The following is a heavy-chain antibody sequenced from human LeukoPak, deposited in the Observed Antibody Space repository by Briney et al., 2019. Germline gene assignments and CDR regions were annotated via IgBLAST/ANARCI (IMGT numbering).Heavy chain of an antibody. Sequence: SGGSLRLSCTASGFTFSSYSMNWVRQAPGKGLEWVSSISSSSSYIYYADSVKGRFTISRDNAKNSLYLQMNSLRAEDTAVYYCAREAIVGATLDYSGQGTLVPVSS. CDR1: GFTFSSYS. CDR2: ISSSSSYI. D-gene: IGHD1-26*01. J-gene: IGHJ4*02. V-gene: IGHV3-21*01. CDR3: AREAIVGATLDY.